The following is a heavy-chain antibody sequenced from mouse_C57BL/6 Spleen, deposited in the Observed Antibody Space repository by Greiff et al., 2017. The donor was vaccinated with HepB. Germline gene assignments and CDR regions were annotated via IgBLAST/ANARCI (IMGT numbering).Heavy chain of an antibody. Sequence: EVKLVESGEGLVKPGGSLKLSCAASGFTFSSYAMSWVRQTPEKRLEWVAYISSGGDYIYYADTVKGRFTISRDNARNTLYLQMSSLKSEDTAMYYCTRDPGGYSWFAYWGQGTLVTVSA. CDR1: GFTFSSYA. D-gene: IGHD2-3*01. V-gene: IGHV5-9-1*02. CDR2: ISSGGDYI. J-gene: IGHJ3*01. CDR3: TRDPGGYSWFAY.